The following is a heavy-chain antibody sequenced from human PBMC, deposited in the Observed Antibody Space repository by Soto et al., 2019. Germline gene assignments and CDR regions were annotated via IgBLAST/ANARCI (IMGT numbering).Heavy chain of an antibody. CDR1: GYTFTGYY. D-gene: IGHD3-16*01. J-gene: IGHJ6*03. Sequence: ASVKVSCKASGYTFTGYYMHWVRQAPEQGLEWMGWINPNSGGTNYAQKFQGWVTMTRDTSISTAYMELSRLRSDDTAVYYCARDGGPGYYYYYYMDVWGKGTTVTVSS. V-gene: IGHV1-2*04. CDR2: INPNSGGT. CDR3: ARDGGPGYYYYYYMDV.